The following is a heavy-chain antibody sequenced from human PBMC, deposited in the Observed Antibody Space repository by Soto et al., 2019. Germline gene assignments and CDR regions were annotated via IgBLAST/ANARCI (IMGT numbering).Heavy chain of an antibody. CDR1: GGTFSSYS. Sequence: QVQLVQSGDEVKKPGSSVKVSCKASGGTFSSYSINWVRQAPGQGLEWMGEIIPIFGTANYAQKFQGRVTITADESTSTAYMELSRLRSEDTAVYYCARDGGRHSGGIDYWGQGTLVTVSS. CDR2: IIPIFGTA. D-gene: IGHD1-26*01. V-gene: IGHV1-69*01. J-gene: IGHJ4*02. CDR3: ARDGGRHSGGIDY.